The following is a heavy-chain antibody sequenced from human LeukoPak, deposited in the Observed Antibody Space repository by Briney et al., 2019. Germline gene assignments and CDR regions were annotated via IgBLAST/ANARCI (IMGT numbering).Heavy chain of an antibody. CDR1: GGSFSGYY. V-gene: IGHV4-34*01. CDR2: INHSGST. CDR3: ARGRYYDFWSGYIIDY. J-gene: IGHJ4*02. D-gene: IGHD3-3*01. Sequence: SETLSLTCAVYGGSFSGYYWSWIRQPPGEGLEWIGEINHSGSTNSNPSLKSRVTISVDTSKNQFALKLSSVTAADTAVYYCARGRYYDFWSGYIIDYWGQGTLVTVSS.